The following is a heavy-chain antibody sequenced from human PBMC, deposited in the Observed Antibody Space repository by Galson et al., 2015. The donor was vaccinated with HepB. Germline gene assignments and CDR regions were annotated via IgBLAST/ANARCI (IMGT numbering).Heavy chain of an antibody. J-gene: IGHJ4*02. D-gene: IGHD6-19*01. CDR1: GFFFSSNG. V-gene: IGHV3-30*02. CDR2: IRYDGNIK. Sequence: SLRLSCAASGFFFSSNGIHWVRQAPGKGLEWVTFIRYDGNIKYYADAVKGRFTISRDNSKNTLNLQLNSLRAEDTAVYYCAKVLERAVTGTGGNLDHWGQGTLVTVSS. CDR3: AKVLERAVTGTGGNLDH.